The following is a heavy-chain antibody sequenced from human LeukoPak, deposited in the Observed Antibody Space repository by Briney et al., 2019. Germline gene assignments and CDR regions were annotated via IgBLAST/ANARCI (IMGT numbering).Heavy chain of an antibody. J-gene: IGHJ4*02. Sequence: VASVKVSCKASGYTFTGYYMHWVRQAPGQGLEWMGRINPNSGGTNYAQKFQGRVTMTRDTSISTAYMELSRLRSDDTAVYYCARDLKFGGVIVPPGYWGQGTLATVSS. CDR3: ARDLKFGGVIVPPGY. CDR2: INPNSGGT. CDR1: GYTFTGYY. D-gene: IGHD3-16*02. V-gene: IGHV1-2*06.